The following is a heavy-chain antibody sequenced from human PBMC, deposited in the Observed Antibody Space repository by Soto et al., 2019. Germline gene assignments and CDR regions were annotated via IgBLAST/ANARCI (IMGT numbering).Heavy chain of an antibody. D-gene: IGHD3-3*01. Sequence: QVQLVQSGAEVKKPGSSVKVSCKASGGTFSSYAISWVRQAPGQGLEWMGGIIPIFGTANYAQKFQGRVTITADESTSTASMEMSSLRSEDTAVYYCAMAYDFWSGYYYYYYYSMDVWGQGTTVTVSS. CDR1: GGTFSSYA. J-gene: IGHJ6*02. CDR2: IIPIFGTA. V-gene: IGHV1-69*01. CDR3: AMAYDFWSGYYYYYYYSMDV.